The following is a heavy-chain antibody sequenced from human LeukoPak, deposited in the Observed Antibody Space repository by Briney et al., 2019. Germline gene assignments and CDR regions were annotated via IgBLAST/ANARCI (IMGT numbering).Heavy chain of an antibody. CDR2: INHSGST. V-gene: IGHV4-34*01. J-gene: IGHJ6*02. CDR1: GGSFSGYY. D-gene: IGHD2-15*01. CDR3: ARGILGYCSGGSCYPYYYGMDV. Sequence: SETLSLTCAVYGGSFSGYYWSWIRQPPGKGLEWIGEINHSGSTNYSPSLKSRVTISVDTSKNQFSLKLSSVTAADTAVYYCARGILGYCSGGSCYPYYYGMDVWGQGTTVTVSS.